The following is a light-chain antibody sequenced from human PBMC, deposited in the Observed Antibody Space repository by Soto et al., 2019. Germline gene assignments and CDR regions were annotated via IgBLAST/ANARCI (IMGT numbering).Light chain of an antibody. CDR2: AAS. J-gene: IGKJ5*01. CDR1: QGISSN. Sequence: DIPMTQSPSFLSASVGARVTITCRASQGISSNLAWYQQKPGKAPKLLIYAASTLQSGVPSRFSGSGSGTEGTLTISSLQPEDGATYYGQQFNSYPITFGQGTRLEIK. V-gene: IGKV1-9*01. CDR3: QQFNSYPIT.